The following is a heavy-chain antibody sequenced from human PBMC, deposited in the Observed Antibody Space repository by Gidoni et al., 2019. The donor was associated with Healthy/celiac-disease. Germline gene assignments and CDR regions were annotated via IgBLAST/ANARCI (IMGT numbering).Heavy chain of an antibody. Sequence: QVQLQQWGAGLLKPSETMSLTCAVYGGSFSGYSWSWLRQTPGKGLEWIGEINHSGSTNSNPALKSRVTISVDTSKNQFSLKLSSVTAADTAVYYCARLSGSYFRSADYWGQGTLVTVSS. CDR1: GGSFSGYS. CDR2: INHSGST. J-gene: IGHJ4*02. D-gene: IGHD1-26*01. CDR3: ARLSGSYFRSADY. V-gene: IGHV4-34*01.